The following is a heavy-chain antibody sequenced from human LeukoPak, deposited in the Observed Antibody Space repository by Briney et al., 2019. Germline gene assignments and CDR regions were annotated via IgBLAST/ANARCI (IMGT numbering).Heavy chain of an antibody. CDR2: INWNGVST. D-gene: IGHD3-10*01. CDR3: ARSPRIIIVRGLISYYYYMDV. CDR1: GFTFDDYG. Sequence: GGSLRLSCAASGFTFDDYGMTWVRQAPGKGLEWVSGINWNGVSTGYADSVKDRFTISRDNAKNSLYLQMNSLRAEDTALYYCARSPRIIIVRGLISYYYYMDVWGKGTTVTVSS. J-gene: IGHJ6*03. V-gene: IGHV3-20*04.